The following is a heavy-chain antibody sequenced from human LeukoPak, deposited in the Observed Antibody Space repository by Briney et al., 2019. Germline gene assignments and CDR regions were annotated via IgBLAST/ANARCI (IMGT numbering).Heavy chain of an antibody. J-gene: IGHJ3*02. CDR2: IYWNDDK. CDR1: GFSLSTSGVG. CDR3: AHSPGPPGYDSWSGYYTVSGLENAFDI. Sequence: SGPTLVKPTQTLTLTCTFSGFSLSTSGVGVGWIRQPPGKALEWLALIYWNDDKRYSPSLKSRLTINKDTSKNQVVLTMTNMDPVDTATYYCAHSPGPPGYDSWSGYYTVSGLENAFDIWGQGTMVTVSS. V-gene: IGHV2-5*01. D-gene: IGHD3-3*01.